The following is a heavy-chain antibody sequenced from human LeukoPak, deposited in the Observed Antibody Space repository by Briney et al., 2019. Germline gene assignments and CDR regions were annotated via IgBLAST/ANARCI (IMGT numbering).Heavy chain of an antibody. J-gene: IGHJ3*02. V-gene: IGHV3-48*03. CDR3: ARAQWLVREDDAFDI. Sequence: GGSLRLSCAASGFTFSSYEMNWVRQAPGKGLEWVSYISSSSTTIYYADSVKGRFTISRDSAKNSLYLQMNSLRAEDTALYYCARAQWLVREDDAFDIWGQGTMVTVSS. D-gene: IGHD6-19*01. CDR2: ISSSSTTI. CDR1: GFTFSSYE.